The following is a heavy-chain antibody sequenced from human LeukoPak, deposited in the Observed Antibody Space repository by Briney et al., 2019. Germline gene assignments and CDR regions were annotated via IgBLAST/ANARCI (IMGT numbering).Heavy chain of an antibody. J-gene: IGHJ4*02. V-gene: IGHV3-9*01. Sequence: GRSLRLSCAASGFTFDDYAMHWVRQAPGKGLEWVSGISWNSGSIGYADSVKGRLTISRDNAKNSLYLQMNSLRAEDTALYYCAKGTLLKMATLTTDFDYWGQGTLVTVSS. CDR1: GFTFDDYA. CDR2: ISWNSGSI. CDR3: AKGTLLKMATLTTDFDY. D-gene: IGHD5-24*01.